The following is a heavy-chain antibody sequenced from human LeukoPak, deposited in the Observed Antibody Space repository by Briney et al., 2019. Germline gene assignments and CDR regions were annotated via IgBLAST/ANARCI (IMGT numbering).Heavy chain of an antibody. CDR3: VKPSGYSGYGYFFDY. V-gene: IGHV3-64D*06. CDR1: GFTFSSSA. D-gene: IGHD5-12*01. CDR2: IVSNGGST. Sequence: GGSLRLSCSASGFTFSSSAMHWVRQAPGKGLEYVSAIVSNGGSTYYADSVKGRFTISRDNSKNTLYLQMSSLRAEDTAMYYCVKPSGYSGYGYFFDYWGQGTLVTVSS. J-gene: IGHJ4*02.